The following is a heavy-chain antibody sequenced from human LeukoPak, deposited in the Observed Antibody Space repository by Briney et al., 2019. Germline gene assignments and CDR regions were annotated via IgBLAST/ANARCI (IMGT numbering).Heavy chain of an antibody. V-gene: IGHV3-7*03. D-gene: IGHD2-21*02. CDR1: GFTFSNYW. J-gene: IGHJ4*02. CDR2: IKQDGGQK. CDR3: ARGIIVVTALYFDS. Sequence: GGSLRLSCAASGFTFSNYWMSWVRQTPGKGLEWLANIKQDGGQKYYVDSVKGRFTVSRDNAKNSLYLQMNTLRAEDTAVYYCARGIIVVTALYFDSWGPGTLVTVSS.